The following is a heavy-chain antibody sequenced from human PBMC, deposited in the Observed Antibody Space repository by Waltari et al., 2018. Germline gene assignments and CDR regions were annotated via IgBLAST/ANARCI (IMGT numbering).Heavy chain of an antibody. Sequence: QVQLQESGPGLVRPSETLSLTCAVSGDSIRDANWWSGVRQPPGKGLAWIGEVFYNGGTNYNPPLKRRVTISVDKSKRQVSLKVISVTSADTAVYYCAKNAAYNLDYWGQGTLVTVSS. CDR1: GDSIRDANW. J-gene: IGHJ4*02. V-gene: IGHV4-4*02. CDR3: AKNAAYNLDY. D-gene: IGHD2-15*01. CDR2: VFYNGGT.